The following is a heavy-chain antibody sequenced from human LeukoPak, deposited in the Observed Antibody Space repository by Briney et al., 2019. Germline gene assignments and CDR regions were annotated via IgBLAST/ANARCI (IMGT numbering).Heavy chain of an antibody. CDR1: GGTFSSYA. CDR3: ARGEVPPHYFDS. J-gene: IGHJ4*02. CDR2: IIPIFGTA. Sequence: SVKVSCKASGGTFSSYAISWVRQAPGQGLEWMGGIIPIFGTANYAQKFQGRVTITADKFTSTAYMELNSLRAEDTAVYYCARGEVPPHYFDSWGQGTLVTVSS. V-gene: IGHV1-69*06.